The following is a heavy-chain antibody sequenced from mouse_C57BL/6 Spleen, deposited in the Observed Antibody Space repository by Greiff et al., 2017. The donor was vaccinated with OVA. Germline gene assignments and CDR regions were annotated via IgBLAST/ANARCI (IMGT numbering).Heavy chain of an antibody. D-gene: IGHD1-1*01. V-gene: IGHV1-50*01. J-gene: IGHJ2*01. CDR1: GYTFTSYW. CDR2: IDPSDSYT. Sequence: QVQLQQSGAELVKPGASVKLSCKASGYTFTSYWMQWVKQRPGQGLEWIGEIDPSDSYTNYNQKFKGKATLTVDTSSSTAYMQLSSLTSEDSAVYYCAREGLLRKGYFDYWGQGTTLTVSS. CDR3: AREGLLRKGYFDY.